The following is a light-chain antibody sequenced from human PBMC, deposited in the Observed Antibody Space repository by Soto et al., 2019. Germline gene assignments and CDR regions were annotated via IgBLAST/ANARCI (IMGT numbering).Light chain of an antibody. J-gene: IGKJ5*01. Sequence: DVVMTQSPLSLPVTLGQPASISCRSSQSLVYSDGNTYLNWFQQRPGQSPRRLIYKVSNRDSGVPDRFSRSGSGTDFTLKISRVEGEDVGVYYCMQGTHWPPITFGLGTRLEIK. V-gene: IGKV2-30*01. CDR3: MQGTHWPPIT. CDR1: QSLVYSDGNTY. CDR2: KVS.